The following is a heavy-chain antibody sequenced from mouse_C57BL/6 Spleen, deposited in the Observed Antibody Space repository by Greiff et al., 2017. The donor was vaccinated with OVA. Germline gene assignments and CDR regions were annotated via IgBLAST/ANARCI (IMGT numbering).Heavy chain of an antibody. Sequence: EVQLQQSGPELVKPGASVKISCKASGYTFTDYYMNWVKQSHGKSLEWIGDINPNNGGTSYNQKFKGKATLTVDKSSSTAYMELRSLTSEDSAVYYCARGSSYGAYWGQGTLVTVSA. CDR1: GYTFTDYY. D-gene: IGHD1-1*01. J-gene: IGHJ3*01. CDR3: ARGSSYGAY. CDR2: INPNNGGT. V-gene: IGHV1-26*01.